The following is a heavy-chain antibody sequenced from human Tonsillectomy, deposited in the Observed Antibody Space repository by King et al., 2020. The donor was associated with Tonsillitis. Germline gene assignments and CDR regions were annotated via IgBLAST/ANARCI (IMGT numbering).Heavy chain of an antibody. CDR1: GFTVSSSY. J-gene: IGHJ4*02. Sequence: VQLVESGGGLIQPGGSLRLSCAASGFTVSSSYMTWVRQAPGKGLEWVSVIYSGGSTNCADSVKGRFTISRDDSKNTLYLQMNSLRVEDTSVYYCATGYDHYETSGYYPGLDYWGQGTLVTVSS. V-gene: IGHV3-53*01. D-gene: IGHD3-22*01. CDR2: IYSGGST. CDR3: ATGYDHYETSGYYPGLDY.